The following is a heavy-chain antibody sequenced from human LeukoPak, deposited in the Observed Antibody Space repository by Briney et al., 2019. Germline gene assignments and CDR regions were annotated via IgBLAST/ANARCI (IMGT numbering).Heavy chain of an antibody. J-gene: IGHJ4*02. CDR3: ARAYPYYDFWSGYLDY. V-gene: IGHV3-66*02. CDR1: GFTVSSNY. Sequence: GGSLRLSCAASGFTVSSNYMSWVRQAPGKGLEWVSVIYSGGSTYYADSVRGRFTISRDNSKNTLYLQMNSLRAEDTAVYYCARAYPYYDFWSGYLDYWGQGTLVTVSS. CDR2: IYSGGST. D-gene: IGHD3-3*01.